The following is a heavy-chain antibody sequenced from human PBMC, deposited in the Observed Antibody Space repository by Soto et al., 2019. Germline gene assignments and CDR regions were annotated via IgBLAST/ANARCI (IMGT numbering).Heavy chain of an antibody. CDR2: IYHSGST. J-gene: IGHJ6*02. CDR3: ARKSPLYYGMDV. CDR1: GYSISSGYY. V-gene: IGHV4-38-2*01. Sequence: SETLSLTCAVSGYSISSGYYLGWILQPPGKGLEWIGSIYHSGSTYYNPSLKSRVTISVDTSKNQFSLKLSSVTAADTAVYYCARKSPLYYGMDVWGQGTTVTVSS.